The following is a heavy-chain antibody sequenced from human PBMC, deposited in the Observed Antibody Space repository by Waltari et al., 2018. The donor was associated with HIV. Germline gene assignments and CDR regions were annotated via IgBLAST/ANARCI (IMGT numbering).Heavy chain of an antibody. Sequence: QVQLQESGPGLVKPSETLSLTCSVSGGSISTYYWSWIRQPQGKGLEWIGYIFYSGSTNYNPSLKSRVTISVDTSKNQFSLKLSSVTAADTAVYYCARHLMPYDSSGGGAFDIWGQGTMVTVSS. CDR1: GGSISTYY. CDR2: IFYSGST. J-gene: IGHJ3*02. D-gene: IGHD3-22*01. V-gene: IGHV4-59*08. CDR3: ARHLMPYDSSGGGAFDI.